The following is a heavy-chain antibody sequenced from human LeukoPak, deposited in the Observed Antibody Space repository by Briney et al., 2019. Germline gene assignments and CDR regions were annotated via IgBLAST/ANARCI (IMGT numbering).Heavy chain of an antibody. D-gene: IGHD6-13*01. J-gene: IGHJ6*03. Sequence: GGSLRLSCAASGFTFSGSAIHWVRQASGKGLEWVGRIRSKANNYATAYAESVKGRFTISRDDSKNTAYLQMNSLKAEDTAVYYCARVVGLTGYSSSWYSGYYYYMDVWGKGTTVTVSS. CDR1: GFTFSGSA. CDR3: ARVVGLTGYSSSWYSGYYYYMDV. CDR2: IRSKANNYAT. V-gene: IGHV3-73*01.